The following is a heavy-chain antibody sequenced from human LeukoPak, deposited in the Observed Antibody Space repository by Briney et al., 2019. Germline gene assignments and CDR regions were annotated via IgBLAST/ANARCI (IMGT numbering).Heavy chain of an antibody. Sequence: SETLSLTCTVSGVSISSGDYYWTWLRQPPGKGLEWIAYIYYTGSTYYKPSLKSRVTISVDTSKNQFSLKMISLTAADTAVYYCARDNYDSSGYYEHALDLWGQGTMVTVSS. CDR3: ARDNYDSSGYYEHALDL. J-gene: IGHJ3*01. V-gene: IGHV4-30-4*01. CDR1: GVSISSGDYY. CDR2: IYYTGST. D-gene: IGHD3-22*01.